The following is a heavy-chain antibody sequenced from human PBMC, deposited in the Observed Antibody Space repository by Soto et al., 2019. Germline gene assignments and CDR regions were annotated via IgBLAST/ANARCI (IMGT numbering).Heavy chain of an antibody. CDR2: ICYSGST. CDR1: RGSIRSSY. J-gene: IGHJ6*02. CDR3: ALWGDGYNGEYYYYGMDV. Sequence: SEPLSLPCTVSRGSIRSSYWSWIRQPSGKGLEWIGYICYSGSTNYNPSLKSRVTISVDTSKNQFSLKLSSVTAADTAVYYCALWGDGYNGEYYYYGMDVWGQGTTVTVSS. V-gene: IGHV4-59*01. D-gene: IGHD5-12*01.